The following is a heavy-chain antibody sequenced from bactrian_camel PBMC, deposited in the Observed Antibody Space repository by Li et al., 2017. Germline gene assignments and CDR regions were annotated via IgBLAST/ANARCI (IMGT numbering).Heavy chain of an antibody. D-gene: IGHD1*01. V-gene: IGHV3S5*01. CDR3: VADQNTWTQRMGA. J-gene: IGHJ6*01. Sequence: HVQLVESGGGLVQPGGSLRLSCSVSGVTSSVFSAYFISWVRQAPGKGPEWVAGFQTSGDSYTTYTDSVKGRFTIARDTANQMAYLQMNSLKDEDTALYYCVADQNTWTQRMGAWGQGTQVTVS. CDR2: FQTSGDSYT. CDR1: GVTSSVFSAYF.